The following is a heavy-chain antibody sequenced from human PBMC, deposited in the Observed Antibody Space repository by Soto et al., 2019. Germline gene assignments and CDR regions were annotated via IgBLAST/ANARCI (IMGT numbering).Heavy chain of an antibody. Sequence: EVQLVESGGGLVKPGGSLRLSCAASGFTFSSYSMNWVRQAPGKGLEWVSSISSSSSYIYYDDSVKDRFTISRDNAKNSLYLQMNSLRAEDTAVYYCARGRGAAGTDSVQYYGMDVWGQGTTVTVSS. V-gene: IGHV3-21*01. CDR2: ISSSSSYI. CDR3: ARGRGAAGTDSVQYYGMDV. D-gene: IGHD6-13*01. J-gene: IGHJ6*02. CDR1: GFTFSSYS.